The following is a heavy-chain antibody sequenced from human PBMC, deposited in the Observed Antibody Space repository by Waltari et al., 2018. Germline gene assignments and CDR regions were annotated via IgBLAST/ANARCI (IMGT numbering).Heavy chain of an antibody. Sequence: EVQLVESGGGFVQSGESLRLSCAASGFSFSNFAMSWVRQAPGKGLEWVSSITGSADNTYDADSVRGRFTISRDNSKNTLYLQMDGLRAEDTAIYYCAKVPYDNFWTGYFFFDLWGQGTLVTVSS. CDR2: ITGSADNT. J-gene: IGHJ1*01. V-gene: IGHV3-23*04. CDR1: GFSFSNFA. CDR3: AKVPYDNFWTGYFFFDL. D-gene: IGHD3-3*01.